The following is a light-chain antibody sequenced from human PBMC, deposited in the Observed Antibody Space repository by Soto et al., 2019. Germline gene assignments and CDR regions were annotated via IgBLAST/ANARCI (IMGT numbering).Light chain of an antibody. V-gene: IGKV3-15*01. Sequence: EIVMTQSPATLSVSPGEGATLSCRASQSLSNNLACYQQKPGQTPRLLIYGASTRAAGIPARFSGSGSGTEFTLTISSLESEDFAVYYCQQYIHWPPITFGQGTRLDIK. J-gene: IGKJ5*01. CDR3: QQYIHWPPIT. CDR2: GAS. CDR1: QSLSNN.